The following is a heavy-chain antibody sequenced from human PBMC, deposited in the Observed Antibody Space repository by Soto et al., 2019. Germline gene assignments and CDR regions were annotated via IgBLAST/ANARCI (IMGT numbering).Heavy chain of an antibody. CDR3: ARAWRPYGLRVYYFDY. V-gene: IGHV3-7*05. J-gene: IGHJ4*02. CDR1: GFTFSSYW. CDR2: IKQDGSEK. Sequence: GGSLRLSCAASGFTFSSYWMSWVRQAPGKGLEWVANIKQDGSEKYYVDSVKGRFTISRDNAKNSLYLQMNSLRAEDTAVYYCARAWRPYGLRVYYFDYWGQGTLVTVSS. D-gene: IGHD3-3*01.